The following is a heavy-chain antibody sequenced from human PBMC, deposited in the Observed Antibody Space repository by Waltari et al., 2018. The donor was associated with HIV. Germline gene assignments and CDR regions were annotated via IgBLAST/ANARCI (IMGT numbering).Heavy chain of an antibody. CDR2: IYYSGST. J-gene: IGHJ6*02. V-gene: IGHV4-59*01. CDR3: ARGGLLSYYYGMDV. CDR1: GGSISSYY. D-gene: IGHD3-10*01. Sequence: QVQLQESGPGLVKPSETLSLTCTVSGGSISSYYWSWIRQPPGKGLEWIGYIYYSGSTNYNPSLKSRVTISVDTSKNQFSLKLSSVTAADTAVYYCARGGLLSYYYGMDVWGQGTTVTVSS.